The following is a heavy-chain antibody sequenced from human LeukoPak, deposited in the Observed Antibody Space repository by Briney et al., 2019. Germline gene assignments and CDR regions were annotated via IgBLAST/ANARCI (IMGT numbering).Heavy chain of an antibody. CDR1: GYSISSGYY. CDR2: IYHSGST. CDR3: ARVKISAMFNWFDP. J-gene: IGHJ5*02. D-gene: IGHD3-9*01. V-gene: IGHV4-38-2*02. Sequence: SETLSLTCTVSGYSISSGYYWGWIRQPPGKGLEWIGSIYHSGSTYYNPSLKSRVTISVDTSKSQFSLKLSSVTAADTAVYYCARVKISAMFNWFDPWGQGTLVTVSS.